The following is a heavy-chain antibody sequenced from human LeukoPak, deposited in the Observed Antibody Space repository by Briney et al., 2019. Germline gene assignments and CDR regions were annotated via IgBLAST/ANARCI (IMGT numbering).Heavy chain of an antibody. CDR1: GGSISSSSYY. D-gene: IGHD5-18*01. CDR3: ARDGGVDTGFDYYYYYYMDV. Sequence: PSETLSLTCTVSGGSISSSSYYWGWIRQPPGKGLEWIGSIYYSGSTYYNPSLKSRVTISVDTSKNQFSLKLSSVTAADTAVYYCARDGGVDTGFDYYYYYYMDVWGKGTTVTVSS. V-gene: IGHV4-39*07. J-gene: IGHJ6*03. CDR2: IYYSGST.